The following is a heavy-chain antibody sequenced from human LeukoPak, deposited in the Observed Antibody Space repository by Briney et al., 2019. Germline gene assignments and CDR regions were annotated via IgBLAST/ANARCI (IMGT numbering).Heavy chain of an antibody. D-gene: IGHD4-17*01. CDR2: INSDGRST. Sequence: GGSLRLSCAASGFTFSRHWIHWPRQAPGKGLVWVSRINSDGRSTSYADSVKGRFTISRDNAKSTLYLQMNSLRAEDTAVYYCARGIYGPDCWGQGALVTVSS. V-gene: IGHV3-74*01. CDR1: GFTFSRHW. J-gene: IGHJ4*02. CDR3: ARGIYGPDC.